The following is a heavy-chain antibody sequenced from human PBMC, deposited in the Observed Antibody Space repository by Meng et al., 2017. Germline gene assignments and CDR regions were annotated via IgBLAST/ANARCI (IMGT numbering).Heavy chain of an antibody. CDR3: ARVLRAVYYYGMDV. CDR1: GYTFTSYG. CDR2: ISAYNGNT. V-gene: IGHV1-18*01. Sequence: SVKVSCKASGYTFTSYGISWVRQAPGQGLEWMGWISAYNGNTNYAQKLQGRVTMTTDTSTSTAYMELRSLRSDDTAVYYCARVLRAVYYYGMDVWGQGTTVTVSS. J-gene: IGHJ6*02.